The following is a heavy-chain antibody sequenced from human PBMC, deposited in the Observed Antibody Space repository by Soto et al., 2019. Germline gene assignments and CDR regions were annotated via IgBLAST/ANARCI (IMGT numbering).Heavy chain of an antibody. CDR3: ARHVIAALSYDYYMDV. J-gene: IGHJ6*03. D-gene: IGHD6-13*01. CDR2: IYYSGST. Sequence: SETLSLTCTVSGGSISSYYWSWIRQPPGKGLEWIGYIYYSGSTNYNPSLKSRVTISVDTSKNQFSLKLSSVTAADTAVYYCARHVIAALSYDYYMDVWGKGTTVTVSS. CDR1: GGSISSYY. V-gene: IGHV4-59*08.